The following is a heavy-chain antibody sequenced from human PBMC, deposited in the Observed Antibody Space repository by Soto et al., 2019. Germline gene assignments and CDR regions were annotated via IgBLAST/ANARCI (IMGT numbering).Heavy chain of an antibody. J-gene: IGHJ3*01. CDR3: AKLVESGDSFDL. CDR1: GFTFRSHA. Sequence: QAQLVESGGGVVQSGRSLRLSCEASGFTFRSHAMHWVRQTPGKGLEWVAVISYDATIQSYADSVKGRVTISRDNSANTLFLHMHSLRAEDTAVYFCAKLVESGDSFDLWCQGTVVTVSS. V-gene: IGHV3-30*18. D-gene: IGHD3-10*01. CDR2: ISYDATIQ.